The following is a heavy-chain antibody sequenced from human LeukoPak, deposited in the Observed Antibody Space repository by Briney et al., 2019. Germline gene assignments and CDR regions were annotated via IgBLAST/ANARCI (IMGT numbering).Heavy chain of an antibody. J-gene: IGHJ5*02. CDR3: ATNILVRDIINWFDP. CDR2: IIPIFGTA. Sequence: SVKVSCKASGGTLSSYAISWVRQAPGRELEWMGGIIPIFGTANYAQKFQGRVTITADESTSTAYMELSSLRSEDTAVYYCATNILVRDIINWFDPRGQGTLVTVSS. D-gene: IGHD3-10*01. CDR1: GGTLSSYA. V-gene: IGHV1-69*13.